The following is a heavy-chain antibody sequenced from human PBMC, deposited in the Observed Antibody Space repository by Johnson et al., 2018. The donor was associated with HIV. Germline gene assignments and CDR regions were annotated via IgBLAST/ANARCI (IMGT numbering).Heavy chain of an antibody. Sequence: QVQLVESGGGVVQPGRSLRLSCAASGFTFSSYAMHWVRQAPGKGLEWVAVISYDGSEKYSADSVKGRFTISRDNSKNTLYLQMNSLRAEDTAVYYCARDQRGDIIPTTYDAFDVWGQGTMVTVSS. V-gene: IGHV3-30*04. CDR2: ISYDGSEK. J-gene: IGHJ3*01. CDR1: GFTFSSYA. D-gene: IGHD5-12*01. CDR3: ARDQRGDIIPTTYDAFDV.